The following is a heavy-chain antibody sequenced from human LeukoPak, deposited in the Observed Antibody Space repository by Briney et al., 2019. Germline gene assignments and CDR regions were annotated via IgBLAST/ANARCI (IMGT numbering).Heavy chain of an antibody. CDR1: GYMFTTYW. CDR2: IYPGDSDT. J-gene: IGHJ5*02. V-gene: IGHV5-51*01. CDR3: ARGTDFWSGYSPYNWFDP. D-gene: IGHD3-3*01. Sequence: GESLKISCKASGYMFTTYWIGWVRQMPGKGLEWMGIIYPGDSDTRYSPSFQGQVTISADKSISTAYLQWSSLKASDTAMYYCARGTDFWSGYSPYNWFDPWGQGTLVTVSS.